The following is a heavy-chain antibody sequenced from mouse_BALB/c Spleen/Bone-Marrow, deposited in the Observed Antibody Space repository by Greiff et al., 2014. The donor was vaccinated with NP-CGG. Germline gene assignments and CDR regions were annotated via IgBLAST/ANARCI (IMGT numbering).Heavy chain of an antibody. CDR1: GYTFTSYT. Sequence: VMLVESAAELARPGASVKMSCKASGYTFTSYTMHWVKQRPGQGLEWIGYINPSSGYTEYNQKFKDKTTLTADKSSSTAYMQLSSLTSEDSAVYYGARDYDYDGGFAYWGQGTLVTVSA. CDR2: INPSSGYT. V-gene: IGHV1-4*02. J-gene: IGHJ3*01. D-gene: IGHD2-4*01. CDR3: ARDYDYDGGFAY.